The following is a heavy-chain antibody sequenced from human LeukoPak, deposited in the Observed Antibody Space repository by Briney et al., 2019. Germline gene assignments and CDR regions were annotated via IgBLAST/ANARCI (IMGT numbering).Heavy chain of an antibody. D-gene: IGHD3-3*01. V-gene: IGHV1-2*06. CDR1: GGTFSSYA. J-gene: IGHJ4*02. CDR2: ISPNNGGT. CDR3: TRGAFFLDY. Sequence: GASVKVSCKASGGTFSSYAISWVRQAPGQGLEWMGRISPNNGGTDFAQNFQGRVIMTRDTSIRTAYLELSNLRSDDTAVYYCTRGAFFLDYWGQGTLVTVSS.